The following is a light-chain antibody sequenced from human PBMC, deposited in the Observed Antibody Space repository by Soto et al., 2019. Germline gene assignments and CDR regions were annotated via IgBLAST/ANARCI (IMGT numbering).Light chain of an antibody. CDR1: QSVISY. CDR3: QQRSNWPPLT. J-gene: IGKJ4*01. CDR2: DAS. Sequence: EIVLTQYPATLSLSPGERATLSCRASQSVISYLAWYQQKPGQAPRLLIYDASNRATGIPARFSGSGSGTDFTLTISSLEPEDVAVYYCQQRSNWPPLTFGGGTKVEIK. V-gene: IGKV3-11*01.